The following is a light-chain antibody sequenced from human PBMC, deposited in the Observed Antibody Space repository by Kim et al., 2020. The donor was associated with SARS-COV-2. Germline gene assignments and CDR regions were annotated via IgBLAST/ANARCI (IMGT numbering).Light chain of an antibody. J-gene: IGKJ4*01. Sequence: DIQMTQSPSTLSASIGDRVTITCRASQSIESWLAWYQQKPGKAPKLLIFKASDLESGVPSRFSGSGSGTEFTLTISRLQPDDFATYYCQQYDSYSVTFGGGTKLEI. CDR3: QQYDSYSVT. CDR1: QSIESW. CDR2: KAS. V-gene: IGKV1-5*03.